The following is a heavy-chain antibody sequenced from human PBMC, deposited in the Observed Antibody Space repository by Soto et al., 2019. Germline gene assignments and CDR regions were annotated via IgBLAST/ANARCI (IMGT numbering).Heavy chain of an antibody. CDR1: GFTFSNYP. J-gene: IGHJ4*02. V-gene: IGHV3-23*01. Sequence: EVQVSESGGGLVQPGGSLRLSCATSGFTFSNYPMNWVRQAPGKGLEGVSGISAGGDLTYYADSVRGRFTISRENCKNSVSLRMNSLRVEDTAVYYCARRVWGQGTLVTVSS. CDR3: ARRV. CDR2: ISAGGDLT.